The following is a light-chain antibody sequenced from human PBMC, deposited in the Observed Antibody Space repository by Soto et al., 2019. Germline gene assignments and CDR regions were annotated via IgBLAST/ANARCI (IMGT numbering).Light chain of an antibody. CDR3: QQYDNRSIT. CDR2: DAS. J-gene: IGKJ3*01. Sequence: DIQMSHSPSFLSASVGYRVTITCRASQRISSYLTWHQQKPGKAPKLLIQDASNLEPGVPSRFSGSGSGTDFTFTISSLLPEDFATYYCQQYDNRSITFGPGTKVDIK. V-gene: IGKV1-33*01. CDR1: QRISSY.